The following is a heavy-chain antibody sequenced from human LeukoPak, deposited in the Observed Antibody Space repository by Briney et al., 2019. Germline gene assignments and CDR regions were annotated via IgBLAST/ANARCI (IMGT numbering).Heavy chain of an antibody. D-gene: IGHD6-25*01. J-gene: IGHJ4*02. V-gene: IGHV1-8*03. CDR1: GYTFTNYH. Sequence: ASVKVSCKASGYTFTNYHINWVRQATGQGLEWMGWMNPNNGDSGYAQKFQGRVTITRDTSISTSYMELRSLRSDDTAVYFCARTTSFTASGYDYWGQGTRVTVSS. CDR2: MNPNNGDS. CDR3: ARTTSFTASGYDY.